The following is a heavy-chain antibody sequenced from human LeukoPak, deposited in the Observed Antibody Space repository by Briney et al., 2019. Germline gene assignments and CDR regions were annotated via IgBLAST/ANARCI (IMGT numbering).Heavy chain of an antibody. CDR2: ISYDESDK. Sequence: GGSLRLSCAAAGFTFSNYGMHWVRQAPGKGLEWVAVISYDESDKYYADSVKGRFTISRDNSKNTLYLQMNSLRPEDTAVYYCAKGVVAATNASYYGMDVWGQGTTVTVSS. CDR1: GFTFSNYG. D-gene: IGHD2-15*01. V-gene: IGHV3-30*18. CDR3: AKGVVAATNASYYGMDV. J-gene: IGHJ6*02.